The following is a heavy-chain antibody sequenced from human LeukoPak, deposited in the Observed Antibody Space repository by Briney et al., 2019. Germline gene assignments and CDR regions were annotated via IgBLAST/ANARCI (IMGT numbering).Heavy chain of an antibody. CDR1: GFTFDYGA. Sequence: GGSLRLSCAASGFTFDYGAMHWVRQAPGKGPEWISQISGDSGDIGYADSVKGRFTISRDNAKNSLYLQMNSLRAEDTAVYYCAGLYCSSTSCPDTYYYYGMDVWGQGTTVTVSS. D-gene: IGHD2-2*01. CDR3: AGLYCSSTSCPDTYYYYGMDV. J-gene: IGHJ6*02. CDR2: ISGDSGDI. V-gene: IGHV3-9*01.